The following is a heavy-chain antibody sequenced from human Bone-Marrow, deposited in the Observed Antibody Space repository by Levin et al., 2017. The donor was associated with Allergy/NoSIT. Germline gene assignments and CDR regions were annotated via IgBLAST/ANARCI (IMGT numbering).Heavy chain of an antibody. J-gene: IGHJ6*02. CDR1: GYTFTSYY. D-gene: IGHD2-21*02. V-gene: IGHV1-46*01. CDR3: ARNGGVVVTAIHYYGMDV. CDR2: INPSGGST. Sequence: GESLKISCKASGYTFTSYYMHWVRQAPGQGLEWMGIINPSGGSTSYAQKFQGRVTMTRDTSTSTVYMELSSLRSEDTAVYYCARNGGVVVTAIHYYGMDVWGQGTTVTVSS.